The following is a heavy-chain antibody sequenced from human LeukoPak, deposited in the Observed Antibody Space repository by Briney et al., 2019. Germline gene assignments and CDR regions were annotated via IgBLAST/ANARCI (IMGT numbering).Heavy chain of an antibody. CDR2: IWYDGSNK. CDR1: GFTFSSYG. V-gene: IGHV3-33*01. J-gene: IGHJ6*03. D-gene: IGHD3-22*01. Sequence: GGSLRLSCAASGFTFSSYGMHWVRQAPGKGLEWVAVIWYDGSNKYYADSVKGRFTISRDNSKNTLYLQMNSLRAEDTAVYYCARDPIVGYYYYYYMDVWGKGTTVTVSS. CDR3: ARDPIVGYYYYYYMDV.